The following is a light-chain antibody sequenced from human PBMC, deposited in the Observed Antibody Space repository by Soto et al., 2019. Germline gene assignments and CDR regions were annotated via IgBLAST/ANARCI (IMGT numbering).Light chain of an antibody. CDR1: QGVSSSY. Sequence: EIVLTQSPGTLSLSPGEGATLSCRASQGVSSSYLAWYQHKPGQAPRLLIYGASSRASGIPDRFSGRGSGTDFTLTINRLEPEDFAVYYCQQYGASVTFGPGTKVDLK. CDR3: QQYGASVT. CDR2: GAS. V-gene: IGKV3-20*01. J-gene: IGKJ3*01.